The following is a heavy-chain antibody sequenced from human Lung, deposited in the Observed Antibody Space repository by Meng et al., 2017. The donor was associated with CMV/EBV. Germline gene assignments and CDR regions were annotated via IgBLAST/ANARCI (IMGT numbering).Heavy chain of an antibody. CDR2: IYHSGST. CDR3: ARVGQWLPIDY. D-gene: IGHD6-19*01. CDR1: GGAISSSYW. V-gene: IGHV4-4*02. Sequence: QVQWAGEGSRLGGPSGTLPLTCAGSGGAISSSYWWSWVRQPPGKGLEWIGEIYHSGSTNYNPSLKSRVTISVDKSKNQFSPNLSSVTAADTAVYYCARVGQWLPIDYWGQGTLVTVSS. J-gene: IGHJ4*02.